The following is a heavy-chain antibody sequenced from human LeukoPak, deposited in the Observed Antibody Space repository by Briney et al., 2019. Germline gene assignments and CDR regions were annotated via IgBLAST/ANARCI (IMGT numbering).Heavy chain of an antibody. CDR3: ARATYSLTDFDY. D-gene: IGHD6-13*01. CDR1: GFTVSSNY. Sequence: GGSLILSCAASGFTVSSNYMSWDRQAPGKGLEWVSVIYSGGSTYYADSVKGRFTISRDNSKNTLYLQMNSLRAEDTAAYYCARATYSLTDFDYWGQGTLVTVSS. CDR2: IYSGGST. J-gene: IGHJ4*02. V-gene: IGHV3-66*01.